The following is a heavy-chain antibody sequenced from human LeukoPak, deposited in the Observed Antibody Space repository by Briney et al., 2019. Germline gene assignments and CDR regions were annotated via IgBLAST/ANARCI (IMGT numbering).Heavy chain of an antibody. V-gene: IGHV3-23*01. J-gene: IGHJ3*01. CDR2: ISNSGSRT. Sequence: GGSLRLSCAASGFAFSSYAMNWVRQAPGKGLEWVSGISNSGSRTYYADSVKGRFTISRDSSKKTVYLQMNGLRADDTAVYYCAKEEGAFDLWGQGTMVTVSS. CDR1: GFAFSSYA. CDR3: AKEEGAFDL.